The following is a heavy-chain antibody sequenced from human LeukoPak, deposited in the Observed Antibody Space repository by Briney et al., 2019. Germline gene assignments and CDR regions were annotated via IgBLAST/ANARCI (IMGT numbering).Heavy chain of an antibody. CDR3: ARDLRDFDTRGVEKTYYFDY. D-gene: IGHD5-18*01. J-gene: IGHJ4*02. Sequence: GGSLRLSCAASGFTFSSYSMNWVRQAPGKGLEWVSYISSSSTIYYADSVKGRFTISRDNAKNSLYLQMNSLRAEDTAVYYCARDLRDFDTRGVEKTYYFDYWGQGTLVTVSS. V-gene: IGHV3-48*04. CDR1: GFTFSSYS. CDR2: ISSSSTI.